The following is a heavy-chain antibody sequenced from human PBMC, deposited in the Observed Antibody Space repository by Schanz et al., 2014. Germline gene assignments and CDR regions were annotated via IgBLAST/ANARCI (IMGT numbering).Heavy chain of an antibody. V-gene: IGHV3-7*01. CDR3: VTKMTATGGDH. CDR1: GFTFGNFF. CDR2: IKQDGIEK. D-gene: IGHD2-8*02. Sequence: EVQLVESGGGLVQPGGSLRLSCAASGFTFGNFFMSWVRQAPGKGLEWVANIKQDGIEKYYVDSVKGRFTISRDNYKNTLYLQMNSLRPEDTAVYYCVTKMTATGGDHWGQGTRVIVSS. J-gene: IGHJ4*02.